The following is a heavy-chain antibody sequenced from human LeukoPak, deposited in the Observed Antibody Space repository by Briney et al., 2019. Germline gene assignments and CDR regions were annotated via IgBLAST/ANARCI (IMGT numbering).Heavy chain of an antibody. V-gene: IGHV4-39*01. CDR2: IYYSGTT. CDR3: ARQPTARPSSWYFDL. Sequence: SETLSLTCTVSGGSISSSSCYWGWIRQPPGKGLEWIGSIYYSGTTYYNPSFKSRVTISVDTSKNQFSLKLSSVTAADTAVYYCARQPTARPSSWYFDLWGRGTLVTVSS. J-gene: IGHJ2*01. D-gene: IGHD2-2*01. CDR1: GGSISSSSCY.